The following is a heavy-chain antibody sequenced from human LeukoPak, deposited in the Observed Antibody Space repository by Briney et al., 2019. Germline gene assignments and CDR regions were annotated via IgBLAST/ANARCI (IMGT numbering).Heavy chain of an antibody. CDR3: AKGGSSGWSYYFDY. V-gene: IGHV3-23*01. CDR1: GFTFRSYS. D-gene: IGHD6-19*01. Sequence: PGGSLRLSCAASGFTFRSYSMHWVRHAPGKGLEWVSVITPSGGNTYYADSVKGRFTVSRDNSKNTLYLQMNSLRAEDTALYYCAKGGSSGWSYYFDYWGQETLVTVSS. J-gene: IGHJ4*02. CDR2: ITPSGGNT.